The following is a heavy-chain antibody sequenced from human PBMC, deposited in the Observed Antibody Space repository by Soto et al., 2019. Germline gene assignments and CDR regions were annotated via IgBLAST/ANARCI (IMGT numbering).Heavy chain of an antibody. CDR3: ASFLSRPTGDLIDY. J-gene: IGHJ4*02. V-gene: IGHV3-53*01. CDR1: GFTVSSNY. D-gene: IGHD7-27*01. Sequence: GGSLRLSCAASGFTVSSNYMSWVRQAPGKGLEWVSVIYSGGSTYYADSVKGRFTISRDNSKNTLYLQMNSLRAEDTAVYYCASFLSRPTGDLIDYWGQGTLVTVSS. CDR2: IYSGGST.